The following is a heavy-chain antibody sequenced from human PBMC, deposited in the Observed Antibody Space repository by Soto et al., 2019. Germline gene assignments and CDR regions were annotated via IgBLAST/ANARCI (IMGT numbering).Heavy chain of an antibody. Sequence: PSETLSLTCTVSGGSIISGDYCCVWIRQPPWSGLEWIGYIYYSGSTYYDPSLKSRVTISVDTSKNQFSLKLSSVTAADTAVYYCASYTYYYDNRGRLNNWFDPWGQGTLVTVSS. CDR1: GGSIISGDYC. J-gene: IGHJ5*02. CDR2: IYYSGST. D-gene: IGHD3-22*01. CDR3: ASYTYYYDNRGRLNNWFDP. V-gene: IGHV4-30-4*01.